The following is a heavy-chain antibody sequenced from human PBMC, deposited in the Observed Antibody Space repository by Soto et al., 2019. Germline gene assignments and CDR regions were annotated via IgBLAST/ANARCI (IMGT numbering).Heavy chain of an antibody. Sequence: QVQLQESGPGLVKPSETLSLTCTVSGGSISSYYGSWIRQPPGKGLEWIGYIYYSGSTNYNPSLKSRVTISVDTSKNQFSLKLSSVTAADTAVYYCARGYDYIWGSYQTDAYWYFDLWGRGTLVTVSS. CDR1: GGSISSYY. D-gene: IGHD3-16*02. CDR2: IYYSGST. J-gene: IGHJ2*01. V-gene: IGHV4-59*08. CDR3: ARGYDYIWGSYQTDAYWYFDL.